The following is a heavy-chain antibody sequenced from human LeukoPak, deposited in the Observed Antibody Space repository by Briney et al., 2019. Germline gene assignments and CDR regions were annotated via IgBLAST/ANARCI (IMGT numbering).Heavy chain of an antibody. Sequence: SQTLSLTCTVSGGSIISGGYYCSWIRQHPGKGLECIGYIYYSGSTYYNPSLKSRVTISVDTSKNQFSLKLSSVTAADTAVYYCARELNDILTGAFDYWGQGTLVTVSS. J-gene: IGHJ4*02. CDR1: GGSIISGGYY. CDR2: IYYSGST. CDR3: ARELNDILTGAFDY. D-gene: IGHD3-9*01. V-gene: IGHV4-31*03.